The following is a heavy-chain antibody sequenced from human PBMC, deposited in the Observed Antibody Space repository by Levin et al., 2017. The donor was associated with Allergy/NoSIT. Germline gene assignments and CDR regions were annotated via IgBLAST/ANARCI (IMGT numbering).Heavy chain of an antibody. V-gene: IGHV3-48*01. D-gene: IGHD3-10*01. CDR3: ARSVWFGANDAFDI. Sequence: GGSLRLSCAASEFTFSSYSMNWVRQAPGKGLEWVSYISSSTSTIYYADSVKGRFTISRDNAKNSLYLQMNSLRAEDTAVYYCARSVWFGANDAFDIWGQGTMVTVSS. J-gene: IGHJ3*02. CDR2: ISSSTSTI. CDR1: EFTFSSYS.